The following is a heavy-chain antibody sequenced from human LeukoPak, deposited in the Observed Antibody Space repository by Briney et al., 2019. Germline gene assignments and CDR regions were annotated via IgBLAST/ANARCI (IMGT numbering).Heavy chain of an antibody. CDR1: GGTFSSYA. J-gene: IGHJ5*02. CDR2: IIPILGIA. D-gene: IGHD2-2*02. V-gene: IGHV1-69*04. CDR3: AREGYQLLYRWFDP. Sequence: SVKVSCKASGGTFSSYAISWVRQAPGQGLEWMGRIIPILGIANYAQKFQGRVTITADKSTSTAYMELSSLRSEDTAVYYCAREGYQLLYRWFDPWGQGTLVTVSS.